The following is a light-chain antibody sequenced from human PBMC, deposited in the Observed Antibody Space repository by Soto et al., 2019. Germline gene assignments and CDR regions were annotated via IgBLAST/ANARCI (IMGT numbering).Light chain of an antibody. J-gene: IGLJ2*01. CDR2: EVS. Sequence: QSALTQPPSASGSPGQSVTISCTGTSSNVGDYNYVYWYQHHPGKAPKLMIYEVSKRPSGVPDRFSGSKSGTTASLTVSGLQADDEADYYCRSYAGSNNVVVFGGGTKLTVL. CDR3: RSYAGSNNVVV. CDR1: SSNVGDYNY. V-gene: IGLV2-8*01.